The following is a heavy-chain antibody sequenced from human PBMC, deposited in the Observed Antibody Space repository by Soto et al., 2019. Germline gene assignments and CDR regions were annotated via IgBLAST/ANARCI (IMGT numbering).Heavy chain of an antibody. J-gene: IGHJ4*02. CDR2: ISAYNGNT. Sequence: ASVKVSCKASGYTFTSYGISWVRQAPGQGLEWMGWISAYNGNTNYAQKLQGRVTMTTDTSTSTAYMELRSLRSDDTAVYYCGRGISKQHLSPFDYWGQGTLVTVSS. CDR1: GYTFTSYG. V-gene: IGHV1-18*04. D-gene: IGHD6-13*01. CDR3: GRGISKQHLSPFDY.